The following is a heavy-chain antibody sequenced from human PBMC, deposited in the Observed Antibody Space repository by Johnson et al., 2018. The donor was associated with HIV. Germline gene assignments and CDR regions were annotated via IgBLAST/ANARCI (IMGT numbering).Heavy chain of an antibody. CDR2: INSEGSSP. CDR1: GFTFSTNW. J-gene: IGHJ3*01. D-gene: IGHD3-3*02. CDR3: AIVQVLADDFFNL. V-gene: IGHV3-74*01. Sequence: VQLVESGVDLVLPGGSLRLSCVGSGFTFSTNWMHWDLRAPGKGLVWVSRINSEGSSPSYEDSVKGRFTISRDNANNTLYLKMDSLGAEDTAVYYCAIVQVLADDFFNLRGPGTIVT.